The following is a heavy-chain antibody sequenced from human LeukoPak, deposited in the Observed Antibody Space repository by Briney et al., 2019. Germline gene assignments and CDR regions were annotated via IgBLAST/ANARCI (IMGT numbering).Heavy chain of an antibody. Sequence: GESLKISCEGSGNSFTSYWISWVRQMPGKGLEWMGRIDPSDSYTNYSPSFQGHITISVDKSTSTAYLQWSSLKASDSARYYCARAPSGHSYSYGDYWGQGTLVTVSS. CDR1: GNSFTSYW. V-gene: IGHV5-10-1*01. J-gene: IGHJ4*02. CDR2: IDPSDSYT. CDR3: ARAPSGHSYSYGDY. D-gene: IGHD5-18*01.